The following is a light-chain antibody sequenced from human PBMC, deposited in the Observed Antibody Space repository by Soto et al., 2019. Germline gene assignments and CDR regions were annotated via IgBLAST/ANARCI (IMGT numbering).Light chain of an antibody. V-gene: IGKV3-20*01. CDR1: QSVSSSY. CDR2: GAS. Sequence: EIVLTQSSGTLSLSPGERATLSCRASQSVSSSYLAWYQQKPGQAPRLLIYGASSRATGIPDRFSGSGSGTDFILTISRLEPEDFAVYYCQQYGSSQYTFGQGTKLEIK. CDR3: QQYGSSQYT. J-gene: IGKJ2*01.